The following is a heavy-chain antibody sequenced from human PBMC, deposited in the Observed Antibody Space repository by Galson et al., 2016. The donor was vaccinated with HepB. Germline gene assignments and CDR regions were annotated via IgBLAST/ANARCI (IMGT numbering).Heavy chain of an antibody. J-gene: IGHJ5*02. Sequence: SLRLSCAASGFTFIDYGAHWVRRAPGEGLEWVAVISYDGRSKNYADSVKGRFTISRDNAKNTLYLQMNSLRAEDTAVYYCAKDVAPPAIAVPGTWGNWFDPWGQGTLVTVSS. CDR1: GFTFIDYG. CDR3: AKDVAPPAIAVPGTWGNWFDP. D-gene: IGHD6-19*01. CDR2: ISYDGRSK. V-gene: IGHV3-30*18.